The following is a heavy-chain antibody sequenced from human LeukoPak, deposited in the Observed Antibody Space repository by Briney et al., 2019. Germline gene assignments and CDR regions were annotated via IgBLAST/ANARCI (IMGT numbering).Heavy chain of an antibody. V-gene: IGHV3-11*04. D-gene: IGHD7-27*01. CDR3: ARTMWGFDY. Sequence: PGGSLRLSCAASGFTFSNALMSWVRQAPGKGLEWVSYISSSGSIIYYADSVKGRFTISRDNAKRSLFLQMNSLRVEDTAVYYCARTMWGFDYWGQGTLVTVSS. CDR1: GFTFSNAL. CDR2: ISSSGSII. J-gene: IGHJ4*02.